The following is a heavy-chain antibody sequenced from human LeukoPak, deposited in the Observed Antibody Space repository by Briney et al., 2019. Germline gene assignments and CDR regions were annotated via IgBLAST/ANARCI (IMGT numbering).Heavy chain of an antibody. CDR2: IRSKTNNYAT. V-gene: IGHV3-73*01. Sequence: GGSLRLSCAASGFTFSGSAMHWVRQASGKGLEWVGHIRSKTNNYATTYAASVKGRFTISRDDSKNTAYLQMNSLKTEDTAVYYCSRRGYSGGDCPPWYFDHWGQGILVTVTS. CDR1: GFTFSGSA. D-gene: IGHD2-21*02. J-gene: IGHJ4*02. CDR3: SRRGYSGGDCPPWYFDH.